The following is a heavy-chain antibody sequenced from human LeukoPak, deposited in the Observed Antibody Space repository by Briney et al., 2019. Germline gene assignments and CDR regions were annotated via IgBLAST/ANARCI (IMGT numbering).Heavy chain of an antibody. V-gene: IGHV3-7*04. Sequence: GGSLRLSCVASKLTFSSYWMSWVRQAPGKGLEWVANIKRDGSEEYYVDSVKGRFTISRDNAKNSLYLQMNRLSSEDTAVYYCATDPFSNFFGAFDIWGQGTMVTVSS. D-gene: IGHD3-3*02. CDR2: IKRDGSEE. J-gene: IGHJ3*02. CDR1: KLTFSSYW. CDR3: ATDPFSNFFGAFDI.